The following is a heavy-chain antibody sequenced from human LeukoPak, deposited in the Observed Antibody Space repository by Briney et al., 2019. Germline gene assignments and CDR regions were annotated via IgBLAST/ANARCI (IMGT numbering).Heavy chain of an antibody. D-gene: IGHD5-18*01. CDR2: IYFTGRT. CDR1: GGSISTYY. J-gene: IGHJ4*02. V-gene: IGHV4-59*12. Sequence: PWETLSLTCTVSGGSISTYYWSWIRLPPGKGLEWIAYIYFTGRTQYNPSLKSRVTISEDTSKNQFSLRLSSVTPADTAVYYCTRGGYLSEFDYWGQGTLVTVSS. CDR3: TRGGYLSEFDY.